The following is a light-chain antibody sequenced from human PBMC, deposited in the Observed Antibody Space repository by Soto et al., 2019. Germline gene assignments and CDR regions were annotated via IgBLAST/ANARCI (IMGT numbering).Light chain of an antibody. CDR1: SSDVGGYKY. Sequence: QSVLTQPRSVSGSPGQSVTISCTGTSSDVGGYKYVSWYQQHPGKVPNLIIYDVSERPSGVPDRFSGSKSGNTASLSISGLQAEDEADYYCCSDAGSYTVLFGGGTKLTVL. J-gene: IGLJ2*01. CDR2: DVS. CDR3: CSDAGSYTVL. V-gene: IGLV2-11*01.